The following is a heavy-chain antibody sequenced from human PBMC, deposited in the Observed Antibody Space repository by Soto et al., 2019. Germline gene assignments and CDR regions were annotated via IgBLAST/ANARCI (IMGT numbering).Heavy chain of an antibody. D-gene: IGHD6-13*01. J-gene: IGHJ4*02. CDR3: AIYSSSWYRDIGY. Sequence: EVQLVESGGGLVQPGGSLRLSCAASGFTVSSSYMSWVRQAPGKGLEWVSVIYSGGSTYYSDSVKGRFTISRDNANNTLYLQMNSLRAEDTAVYYCAIYSSSWYRDIGYWGQGTRVTVSS. CDR1: GFTVSSSY. CDR2: IYSGGST. V-gene: IGHV3-66*01.